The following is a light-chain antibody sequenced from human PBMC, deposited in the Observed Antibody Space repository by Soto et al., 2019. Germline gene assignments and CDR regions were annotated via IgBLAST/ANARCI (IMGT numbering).Light chain of an antibody. CDR1: QSVGSS. CDR3: QQRSNWPFT. CDR2: DTF. V-gene: IGKV3-11*01. J-gene: IGKJ4*01. Sequence: EIVLTQSPATLSLSPGESATLSCRASQSVGSSLAWYQQKPGQAPRLLIYDTFNRATGVPARFSGSGSGTDFTLTISRLEPEEFAVFDCQQRSNWPFTFGGGTKVEI.